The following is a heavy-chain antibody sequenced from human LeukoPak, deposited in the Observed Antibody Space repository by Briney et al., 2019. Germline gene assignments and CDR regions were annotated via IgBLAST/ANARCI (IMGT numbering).Heavy chain of an antibody. Sequence: PGGSLRLSCAASGFTFSSYAMSWVRQAPGKGLEWVSAISCSGGSTYYPDSVKGRFTISRDNSNNTMYMQMNSLRAEDTAVYYCAKENGYHPARGNQFDYWGQGTLVTVSS. V-gene: IGHV3-23*01. CDR1: GFTFSSYA. CDR2: ISCSGGST. CDR3: AKENGYHPARGNQFDY. D-gene: IGHD5-18*01. J-gene: IGHJ4*02.